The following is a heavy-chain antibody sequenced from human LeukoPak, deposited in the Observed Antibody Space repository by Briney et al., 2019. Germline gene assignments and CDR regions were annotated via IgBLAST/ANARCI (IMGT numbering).Heavy chain of an antibody. Sequence: ASVKVSCKASGYTFTGYYMHWVRQASGQGLEWVGWINPNSGGTNYAQKFQGRVTMTRDTSISTAYMELSRLRSDDTAVYYCARAQPHCSSTSCYILGDFDYWGQGTLVTVSS. D-gene: IGHD2-2*02. CDR3: ARAQPHCSSTSCYILGDFDY. CDR2: INPNSGGT. J-gene: IGHJ4*02. CDR1: GYTFTGYY. V-gene: IGHV1-2*02.